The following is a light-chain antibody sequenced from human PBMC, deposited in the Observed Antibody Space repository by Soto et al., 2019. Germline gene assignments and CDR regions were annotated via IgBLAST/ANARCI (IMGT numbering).Light chain of an antibody. CDR2: DAS. CDR3: QQRSNLIT. CDR1: QSVSSY. Sequence: EIVLTQSPATLSVSPGERATLSCRASQSVSSYLAWCQQKPGKAPRLLIYDASNRATGIPARFSGGGSGTDFTLTIRNLEPEDFAVYYCQQRSNLITFGQGTRLEIK. J-gene: IGKJ5*01. V-gene: IGKV3-11*01.